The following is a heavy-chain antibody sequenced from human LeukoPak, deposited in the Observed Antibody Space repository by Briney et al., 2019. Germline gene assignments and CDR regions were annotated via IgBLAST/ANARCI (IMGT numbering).Heavy chain of an antibody. V-gene: IGHV4-59*08. D-gene: IGHD4-23*01. J-gene: IGHJ4*02. CDR2: IYYSGST. CDR3: ARSTVVTFDY. Sequence: SETLSLTCTVSRGSISSYYWSWIRHPPAKGLEWIGYIYYSGSTNYNPSLKSRVTISVDTSKNQFSLKLSSVTAADTAVYYCARSTVVTFDYWGQGTLVTVSS. CDR1: RGSISSYY.